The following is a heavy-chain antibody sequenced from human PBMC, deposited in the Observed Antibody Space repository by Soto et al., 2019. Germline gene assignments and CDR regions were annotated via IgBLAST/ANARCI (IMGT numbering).Heavy chain of an antibody. CDR1: GGSFNGYS. D-gene: IGHD3-3*01. V-gene: IGHV4-34*01. J-gene: IGHJ6*02. Sequence: SETLSLTCVVYGGSFNGYSWRWIRQPPGKGLEWIGEVSHGRSTRYNPSLKSRVTVSADTSKSQFSLNLSSLTAADTAVYYCARVAGRGGVVSRYHYYGMDVWGQGTTVT. CDR3: ARVAGRGGVVSRYHYYGMDV. CDR2: VSHGRST.